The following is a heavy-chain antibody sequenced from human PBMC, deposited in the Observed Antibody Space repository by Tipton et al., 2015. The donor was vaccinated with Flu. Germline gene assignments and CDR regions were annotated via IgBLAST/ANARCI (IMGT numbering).Heavy chain of an antibody. J-gene: IGHJ5*02. Sequence: TLSLTCAVSGYSISSGYYWGWIRQPPGKGLEWIGSISHTGTTNYNPSLRSRVTISVDTSKNQFSLRLTSVTAADTAIYYCARDRWEYASGFDPWGQGTPVTASS. CDR2: ISHTGTT. V-gene: IGHV4-38-2*02. CDR3: ARDRWEYASGFDP. D-gene: IGHD6-19*01. CDR1: GYSISSGYY.